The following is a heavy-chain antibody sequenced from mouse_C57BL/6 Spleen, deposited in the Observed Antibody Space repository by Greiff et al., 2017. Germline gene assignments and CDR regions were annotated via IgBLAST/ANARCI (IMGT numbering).Heavy chain of an antibody. V-gene: IGHV14-1*01. Sequence: VQLQQSGAELVRPGASVKLSCTASGFNIKDYYMHWVKQRPEQGLEWIGRIDPEDGDTEYAPKFQGKATMTADTSSNTAYLQLSSLTSEDTAVYYCTRIHDSSYGDYAMDYWGQGTSVTVSS. CDR2: IDPEDGDT. D-gene: IGHD1-1*01. J-gene: IGHJ4*01. CDR1: GFNIKDYY. CDR3: TRIHDSSYGDYAMDY.